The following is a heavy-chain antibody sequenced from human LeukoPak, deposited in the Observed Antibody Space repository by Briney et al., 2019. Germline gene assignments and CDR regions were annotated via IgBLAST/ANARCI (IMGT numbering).Heavy chain of an antibody. CDR2: ISSSGSTI. D-gene: IGHD6-13*01. J-gene: IGHJ4*02. V-gene: IGHV3-11*01. CDR1: GFTFSSYA. Sequence: PGGSLRLSCAASGFTFSSYAMSWIRQAPGKGLEWVSYISSSGSTIYYADSVKGRFTISRDNAKNSLYLQMNSLRAEDTAVYYCARDAPEYSSSWYDYWGQGTLVTVSS. CDR3: ARDAPEYSSSWYDY.